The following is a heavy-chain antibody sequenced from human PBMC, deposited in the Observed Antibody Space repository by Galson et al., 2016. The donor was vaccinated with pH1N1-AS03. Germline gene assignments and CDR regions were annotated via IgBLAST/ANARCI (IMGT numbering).Heavy chain of an antibody. CDR1: GGSISSSGVYS. D-gene: IGHD5-12*01. CDR2: IYHSGST. J-gene: IGHJ6*02. CDR3: ARGSGGYGLDV. V-gene: IGHV4-30-2*01. Sequence: LSLTCAVSGGSISSSGVYSWSWIRQPPGKGLEWTGNIYHSGSTYYSPSLKSRVTISIDRSQNQFSLKLTSVTAADTAVYYCARGSGGYGLDVWGQGTTVTVSS.